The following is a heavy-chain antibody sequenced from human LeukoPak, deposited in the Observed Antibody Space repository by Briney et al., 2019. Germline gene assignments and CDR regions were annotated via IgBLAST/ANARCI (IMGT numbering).Heavy chain of an antibody. CDR1: GGSFSVYY. D-gene: IGHD6-19*01. Sequence: SETLSLTCAVSGGSFSVYYWSWIRQPPGKGLEWIGEVNHLGRTNYNPSLKSRVTMSLDTSKKGVSLKLTSVTAVDTAVYYCARGSASGIYPIDYWGQGTLVTVSS. CDR2: VNHLGRT. V-gene: IGHV4-34*01. J-gene: IGHJ4*02. CDR3: ARGSASGIYPIDY.